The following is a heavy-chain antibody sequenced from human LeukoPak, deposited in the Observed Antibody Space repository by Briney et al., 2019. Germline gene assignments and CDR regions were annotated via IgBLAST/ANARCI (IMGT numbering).Heavy chain of an antibody. CDR2: ISAYNGNT. D-gene: IGHD3-22*01. CDR3: ATVGITMIVVSSDAFDI. V-gene: IGHV1-18*01. J-gene: IGHJ3*02. Sequence: ASVKVSCKASGYTFTSYGISWVRQAPGQGLEWMGWISAYNGNTNYAQKLQGRVTMTTDTSTSTAYMELSSLRSEDTAVYYCATVGITMIVVSSDAFDIWGQGTMVTVSS. CDR1: GYTFTSYG.